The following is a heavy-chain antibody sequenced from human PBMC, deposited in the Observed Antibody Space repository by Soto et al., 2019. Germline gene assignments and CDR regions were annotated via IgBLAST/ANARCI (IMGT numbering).Heavy chain of an antibody. CDR1: GFSLSTSGVG. CDR2: IYWNDDK. J-gene: IGHJ4*02. CDR3: AHSYCSGGSCYGYYFDY. V-gene: IGHV2-5*01. Sequence: GSGPTRVNPTQTLTLTCTFSGFSLSTSGVGVGWIRQPPGKALEWLALIYWNDDKRYSPSLKSRLTITKDASKTQVVLTMTNMDPVDTATYYCAHSYCSGGSCYGYYFDYWGQETLVTVSS. D-gene: IGHD2-15*01.